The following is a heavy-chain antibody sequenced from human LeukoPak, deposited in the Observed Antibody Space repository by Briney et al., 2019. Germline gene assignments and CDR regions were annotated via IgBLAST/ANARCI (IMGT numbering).Heavy chain of an antibody. V-gene: IGHV1-18*04. CDR1: GYTFTDYY. CDR3: ARASGPLIVVVVAAPLDY. D-gene: IGHD2-15*01. Sequence: ASVKVSCKASGYTFTDYYIHWVRQAPGQGLEWMGWISAYNGNTNYAQKLQGRVTMTTDTSTSTAYMELRSLRSDDTAVYYCARASGPLIVVVVAAPLDYWGQGTLVTVSS. CDR2: ISAYNGNT. J-gene: IGHJ4*02.